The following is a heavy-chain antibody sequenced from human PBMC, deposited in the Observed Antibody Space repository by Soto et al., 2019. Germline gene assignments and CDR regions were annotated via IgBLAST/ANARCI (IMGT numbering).Heavy chain of an antibody. CDR3: APSVCGLLLLPEYSFNY. D-gene: IGHD2-15*01. V-gene: IGHV3-23*01. CDR1: GFTFSSYA. J-gene: IGHJ4*02. CDR2: ISGSGGST. Sequence: GGSLRLSCAASGFTFSSYAMSWVRQAPGKGLEWVSAISGSGGSTYYADSVKGRFTISRDNSKNTLYLQMNSLRAEDTAVYYSAPSVCGLLLLPEYSFNYWAKEPLVPAS.